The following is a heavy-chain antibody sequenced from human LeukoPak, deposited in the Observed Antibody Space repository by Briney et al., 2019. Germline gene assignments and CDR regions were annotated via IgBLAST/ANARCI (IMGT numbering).Heavy chain of an antibody. Sequence: GGSLRLSCAASGFTFSSYSMNWVRQAPGKGLEWVSSISSSSSYIYYADSVKGRFTISRDNSNNTLYLQMNSLRAEDTAVYYCAKEIYNDDSPIDFHHWGQGTLVTVSS. CDR3: AKEIYNDDSPIDFHH. J-gene: IGHJ1*01. CDR2: ISSSSSYI. D-gene: IGHD3-22*01. CDR1: GFTFSSYS. V-gene: IGHV3-21*04.